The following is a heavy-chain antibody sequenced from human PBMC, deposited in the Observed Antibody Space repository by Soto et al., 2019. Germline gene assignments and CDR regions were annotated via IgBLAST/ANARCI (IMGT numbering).Heavy chain of an antibody. CDR1: GFTFSSYG. CDR2: ISYDGSNK. V-gene: IGHV3-30*18. D-gene: IGHD3-10*01. CDR3: AKDPRGVLLWFGELSRGWFDP. Sequence: GGSLRLSCAASGFTFSSYGMHWVRQAPGKGLEWVAVISYDGSNKYYADSVKGRFTISRDNSKNTLYLQMNSLRAEDTAVYYCAKDPRGVLLWFGELSRGWFDPWGQGTLVTVSS. J-gene: IGHJ5*02.